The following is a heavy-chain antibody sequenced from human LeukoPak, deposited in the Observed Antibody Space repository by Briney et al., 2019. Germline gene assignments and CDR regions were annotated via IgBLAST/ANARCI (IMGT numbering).Heavy chain of an antibody. V-gene: IGHV4-39*01. CDR3: AYELTDHSFDY. J-gene: IGHJ4*02. CDR1: GGSISSSSYY. Sequence: SETLSLTCTVSGGSISSSSYYWGWIRQPPGKGLEWIGSIYYSGSTYYNPSLKSRVTISVDTSKNQFSLKLSSVTAADTAVYYCAYELTDHSFDYWGQGTLVTVSS. D-gene: IGHD1-14*01. CDR2: IYYSGST.